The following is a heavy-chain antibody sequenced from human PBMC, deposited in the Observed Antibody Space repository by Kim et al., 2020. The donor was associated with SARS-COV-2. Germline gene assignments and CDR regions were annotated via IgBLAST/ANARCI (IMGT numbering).Heavy chain of an antibody. D-gene: IGHD6-13*01. CDR3: AKEWQQLEY. CDR2: GST. Sequence: GSTYYADSVKGRFTISRDNSKNTLYLQLNSLRAEDTAVYYCAKEWQQLEYWGQGTLVTVSS. J-gene: IGHJ4*02. V-gene: IGHV3-23*01.